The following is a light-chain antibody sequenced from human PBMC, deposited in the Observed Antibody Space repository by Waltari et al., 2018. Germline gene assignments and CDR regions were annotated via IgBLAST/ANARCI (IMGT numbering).Light chain of an antibody. J-gene: IGKJ4*01. Sequence: DIQMTQSPSSVSASVGDRVIITCRASQDIIRWLAWYQQKPGEAPKFLIYEASTLQSGVPSRFSGSGSGKEYTLTISSLQPEDFATYYCQQADRFPLTFGGGTKIEI. CDR2: EAS. CDR3: QQADRFPLT. V-gene: IGKV1-12*01. CDR1: QDIIRW.